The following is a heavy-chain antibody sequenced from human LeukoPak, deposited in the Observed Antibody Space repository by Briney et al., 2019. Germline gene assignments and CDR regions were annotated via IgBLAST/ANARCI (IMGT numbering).Heavy chain of an antibody. CDR3: AKDLGYFIGIDY. CDR2: IKQDGSEK. Sequence: GTSLRLSCAASGFPFSRYAVHWVRQAPGKGLEWVANIKQDGSEKYYVDSVKGRFTISRDNAKNSLYLQMNSLRAEDTAVYYCAKDLGYFIGIDYWGQGTLVTVSS. CDR1: GFPFSRYA. V-gene: IGHV3-7*03. J-gene: IGHJ4*02. D-gene: IGHD2-21*01.